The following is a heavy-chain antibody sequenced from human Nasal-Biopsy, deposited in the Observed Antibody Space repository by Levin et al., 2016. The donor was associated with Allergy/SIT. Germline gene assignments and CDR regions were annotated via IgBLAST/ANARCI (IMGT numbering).Heavy chain of an antibody. J-gene: IGHJ6*02. Sequence: SETLSLTCAVYGASSTYASYSYWAWIRQAPGKGLEWVGQVYNDGRSHYNPSLESRVRVSVDTSKKQFSLRLNSLTAADTATYYCARGQWTYGDDFSAPLRHDGMDVWGQGTAVTV. V-gene: IGHV4-34*01. CDR2: VYNDGRS. D-gene: IGHD4-17*01. CDR1: GASSTYASYSY. CDR3: ARGQWTYGDDFSAPLRHDGMDV.